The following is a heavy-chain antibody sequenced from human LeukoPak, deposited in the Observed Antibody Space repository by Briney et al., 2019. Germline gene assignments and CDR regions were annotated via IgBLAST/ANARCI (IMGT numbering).Heavy chain of an antibody. CDR3: ARGSSITIFGVVIFPDAFDI. J-gene: IGHJ3*02. CDR2: MNPNSGNT. D-gene: IGHD3-3*01. Sequence: ASVKVSCKASGYTFTSYDINWVRQATGQGLEWMGWMNPNSGNTGYAQKFQGRVTMTRNTSISTAYMELSSLRSEDTAVYYCARGSSITIFGVVIFPDAFDIWGQGTMVTVSS. CDR1: GYTFTSYD. V-gene: IGHV1-8*01.